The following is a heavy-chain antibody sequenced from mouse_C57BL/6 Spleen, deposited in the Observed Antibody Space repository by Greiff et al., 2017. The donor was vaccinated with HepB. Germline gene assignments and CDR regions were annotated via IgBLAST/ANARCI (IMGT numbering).Heavy chain of an antibody. Sequence: QVQLQQSGAELVKPGASVKMSCKASGYTFTSYWITWVKQRPGQGLEWIGDIYPGSGSTNYNEKFKSKATLTVDTSSSTAYMQLSSLTSEDSAVYYCARNPAASNYDYYAMDYWGQGTSVTVSS. CDR1: GYTFTSYW. D-gene: IGHD2-5*01. CDR2: IYPGSGST. J-gene: IGHJ4*01. V-gene: IGHV1-55*01. CDR3: ARNPAASNYDYYAMDY.